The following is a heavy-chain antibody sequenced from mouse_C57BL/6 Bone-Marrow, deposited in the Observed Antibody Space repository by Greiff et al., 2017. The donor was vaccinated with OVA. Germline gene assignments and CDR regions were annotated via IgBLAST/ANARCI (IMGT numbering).Heavy chain of an antibody. Sequence: QVQLQQPGAELVRPGTSVKLSCKASGYTFTSYWMHWVKQRPGQGLEWIGVIDPSDSYTNYNQKFKGKATLTVDTSSSTAYMQLSSLTSEEAAVYYCARGSITTVGWYSDVWGTGTTVTVSS. J-gene: IGHJ1*03. CDR2: IDPSDSYT. CDR1: GYTFTSYW. CDR3: ARGSITTVGWYSDV. V-gene: IGHV1-59*01. D-gene: IGHD1-1*01.